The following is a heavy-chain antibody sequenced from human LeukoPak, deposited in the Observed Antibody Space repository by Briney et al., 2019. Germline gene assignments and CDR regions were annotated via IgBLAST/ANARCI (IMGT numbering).Heavy chain of an antibody. D-gene: IGHD5-18*01. Sequence: PGGSLRLSCAASGFTFDDYAMHWVRQAPGKGLEWVSGISWNGGTIGYADSVKGRFTISRDNAKNSLYLQMNSLRAEDTALYYCAKDIIPLVLDVDTATAPDYWGQGTLVTVSS. CDR2: ISWNGGTI. CDR3: AKDIIPLVLDVDTATAPDY. CDR1: GFTFDDYA. V-gene: IGHV3-9*01. J-gene: IGHJ4*02.